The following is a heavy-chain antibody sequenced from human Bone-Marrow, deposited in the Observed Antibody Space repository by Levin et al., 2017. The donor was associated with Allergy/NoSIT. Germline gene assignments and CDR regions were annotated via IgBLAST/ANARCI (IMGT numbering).Heavy chain of an antibody. CDR3: ARGYDLVTGYLKPGYFDL. D-gene: IGHD3-9*01. CDR2: IYPGDSDT. J-gene: IGHJ2*01. CDR1: GYTFTTSW. V-gene: IGHV5-51*01. Sequence: GESLKISCKGSGYTFTTSWIGWVRQMPGKGLEWMGIIYPGDSDTRYSPSFQGQVIMSADKSISTAYLQWSSLKGSDTAMYYCARGYDLVTGYLKPGYFDLWGRGTLVTFSS.